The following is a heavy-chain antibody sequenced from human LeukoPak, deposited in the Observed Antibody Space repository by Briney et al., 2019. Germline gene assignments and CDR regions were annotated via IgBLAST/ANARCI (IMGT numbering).Heavy chain of an antibody. CDR3: AKLSSSWYEGWFDP. CDR1: GFTFSSYA. J-gene: IGHJ5*02. Sequence: GGSLRLSCAASGFTFSSYAMSWVRQAPGKGLEWVSAIIGSGRSTYYADSVKGRFTISRDNSKNTLYLQMNSLRAEDTAVYYCAKLSSSWYEGWFDPWGQGTLVTVSS. V-gene: IGHV3-23*01. D-gene: IGHD6-13*01. CDR2: IIGSGRST.